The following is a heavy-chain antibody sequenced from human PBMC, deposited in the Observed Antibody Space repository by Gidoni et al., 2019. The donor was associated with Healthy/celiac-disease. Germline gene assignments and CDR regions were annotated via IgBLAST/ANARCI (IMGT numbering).Heavy chain of an antibody. Sequence: QVQLVQSGAEVKKPGSSVKVSCKASGGTFSSYAISWVRQAPGQGLEWMGGIIPICGTANYAQKFQGRGTMTADESTSTAYMELSSLRSEDTAVYYCARDSYLGTNDNWFDPWGQGTLVTVSS. CDR2: IIPICGTA. J-gene: IGHJ5*02. CDR1: GGTFSSYA. V-gene: IGHV1-69*01. CDR3: ARDSYLGTNDNWFDP. D-gene: IGHD2-8*01.